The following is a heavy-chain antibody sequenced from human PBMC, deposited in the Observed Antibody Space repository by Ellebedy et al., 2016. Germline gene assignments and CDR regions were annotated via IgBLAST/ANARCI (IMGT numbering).Heavy chain of an antibody. CDR1: GFAISGYE. J-gene: IGHJ4*02. CDR3: ARDSASYLRFSYTDY. V-gene: IGHV3-21*01. Sequence: GGSLRLSXITSGFAISGYEMSWVRQAPGKGLEWVASISYDSSHAYYAGSVRGRFTISRDNAKDSVFLEMNSLRAEDTAVYYCARDSASYLRFSYTDYWGRGTLIAVSS. CDR2: ISYDSSHA. D-gene: IGHD2/OR15-2a*01.